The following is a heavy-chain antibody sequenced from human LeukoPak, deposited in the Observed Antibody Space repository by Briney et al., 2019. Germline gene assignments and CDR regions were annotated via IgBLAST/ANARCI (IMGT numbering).Heavy chain of an antibody. D-gene: IGHD3-22*01. J-gene: IGHJ4*02. CDR3: AKDEGQGIVVVIIPGSQYFDY. Sequence: GGSLRLSCAASGFTFSTYSMNWVRQAPGKGLEWVSSISSSSIYIYYVDSVKGRFTISRDNAENSLYLQMNSLRAEDTAVYYCAKDEGQGIVVVIIPGSQYFDYWGQGTLVTVSS. CDR1: GFTFSTYS. V-gene: IGHV3-21*04. CDR2: ISSSSIYI.